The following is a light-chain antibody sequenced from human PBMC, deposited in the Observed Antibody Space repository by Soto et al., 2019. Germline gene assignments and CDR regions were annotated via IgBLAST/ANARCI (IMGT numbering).Light chain of an antibody. CDR1: SSDVGGYNY. CDR2: EVS. CDR3: SSYTSSSIDYV. Sequence: QSALTQPASVSGSPGQSITISCNGTSSDVGGYNYVSWYQQHPCKAPKLMIYEVSNRPSGVSNRFSGSKSGNTASLTISGLQAEDEADYYCSSYTSSSIDYVFGTGTKVTVL. J-gene: IGLJ1*01. V-gene: IGLV2-14*01.